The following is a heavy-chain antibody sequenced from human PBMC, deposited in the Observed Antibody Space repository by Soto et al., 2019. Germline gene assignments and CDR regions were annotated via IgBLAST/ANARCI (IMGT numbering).Heavy chain of an antibody. CDR3: ARYCSGGSCYFNWFDP. V-gene: IGHV4-31*03. J-gene: IGHJ5*02. D-gene: IGHD2-15*01. CDR2: IYYSGSI. Sequence: SETLSLTCTVSGGSISSGGYYWSWIRQHPGKGLEWIGYIYYSGSIYYNPSLKSRVTISVDTSKNQFSLKLSSVTAADTAVYYCARYCSGGSCYFNWFDPWGQGTLVTVSS. CDR1: GGSISSGGYY.